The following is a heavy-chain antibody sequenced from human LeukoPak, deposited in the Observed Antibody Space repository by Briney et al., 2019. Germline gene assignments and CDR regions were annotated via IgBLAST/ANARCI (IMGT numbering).Heavy chain of an antibody. CDR2: ISYDGSNK. CDR3: AKDPTPNGRYFDY. CDR1: GFTFSSYG. J-gene: IGHJ4*02. V-gene: IGHV3-30*18. Sequence: GGSLRLSCAASGFTFSSYGMHWVRQAPGKGLEWVAVISYDGSNKYYADSVKGRFAISRDNSKNTLYLQMNSLGAEDTAVYYCAKDPTPNGRYFDYWGQGTLVTVSS.